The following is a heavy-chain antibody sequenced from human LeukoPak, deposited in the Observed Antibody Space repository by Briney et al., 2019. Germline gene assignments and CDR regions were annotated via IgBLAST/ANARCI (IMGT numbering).Heavy chain of an antibody. J-gene: IGHJ5*02. CDR2: VGSRGTTI. Sequence: GGSLRLSCAASGFTFSDYYMSWIRQAPGKGLEWVSYVGSRGTTIYYADSVKGRFTISRDNAKNSLYLEINSLRAEDTAVYYCARGADTGYSSDSWGQGTLVTVSS. V-gene: IGHV3-11*04. D-gene: IGHD6-19*01. CDR3: ARGADTGYSSDS. CDR1: GFTFSDYY.